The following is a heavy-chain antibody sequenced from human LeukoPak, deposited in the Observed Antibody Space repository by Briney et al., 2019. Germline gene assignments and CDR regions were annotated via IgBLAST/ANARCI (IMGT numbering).Heavy chain of an antibody. V-gene: IGHV4-59*01. J-gene: IGHJ2*01. CDR3: ARGTKSPRTTVLTSFWYFDL. Sequence: SETLSLTCTVSGGSISSYYWSWIRQPPGKGMEYVGYIYYSGNTNYNPSLKSRVTISVATSKNQFSLKLSSVTAADTAVYYCARGTKSPRTTVLTSFWYFDLWGRGTLVTVSS. CDR1: GGSISSYY. CDR2: IYYSGNT. D-gene: IGHD4-17*01.